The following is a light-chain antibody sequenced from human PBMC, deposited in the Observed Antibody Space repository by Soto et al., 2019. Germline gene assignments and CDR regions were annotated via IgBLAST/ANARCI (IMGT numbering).Light chain of an antibody. J-gene: IGKJ1*01. V-gene: IGKV1-39*01. CDR2: AAS. CDR1: QDIGRS. CDR3: QQTPTLPRT. Sequence: QMTQSPASLSASVRDRVTITCRASQDIGRSLNWYQQSPGKAPKLLVFAASRLQRGVPLRFGASGSGTDFSLTIFSLQPEDFAAYYCQQTPTLPRTFGQGTNVEVK.